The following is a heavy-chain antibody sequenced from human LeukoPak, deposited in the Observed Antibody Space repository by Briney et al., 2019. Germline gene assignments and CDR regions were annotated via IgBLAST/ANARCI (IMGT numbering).Heavy chain of an antibody. Sequence: PSETLSLTCTVSGGSISSYYWSWIRQPPGKGLEWIGYIYYSGSTNYNPSLKSRVTISVDTSKNQFSLKLSSVTAADTAVYYCARSSRDGWDFDYWGQGTLVTVSS. V-gene: IGHV4-59*01. CDR2: IYYSGST. J-gene: IGHJ4*02. D-gene: IGHD5-24*01. CDR1: GGSISSYY. CDR3: ARSSRDGWDFDY.